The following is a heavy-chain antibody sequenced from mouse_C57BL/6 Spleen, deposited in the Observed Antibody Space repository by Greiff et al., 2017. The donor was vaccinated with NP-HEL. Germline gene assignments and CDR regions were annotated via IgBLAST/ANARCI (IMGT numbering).Heavy chain of an antibody. Sequence: QVQLQQSGPELVKPGASVKLSCKASGYTFTSYDINWIGWIYPRDGSTKYNEKFKGKATLTVDTSSSTAYMELHSLTSEDSAVYFCARRSGSSLYFDYWGQGTTLTVSS. CDR3: ARRSGSSLYFDY. D-gene: IGHD1-1*01. V-gene: IGHV1-85*01. J-gene: IGHJ2*01. CDR1: GYTFTSYD. CDR2: IYPRDGST.